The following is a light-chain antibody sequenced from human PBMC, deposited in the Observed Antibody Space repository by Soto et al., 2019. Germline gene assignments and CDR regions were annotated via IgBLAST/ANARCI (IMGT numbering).Light chain of an antibody. V-gene: IGKV1-12*01. CDR2: VTS. J-gene: IGKJ2*01. CDR3: QQANSLPYT. Sequence: DIPMTQSPSSVSASVGDRVIITCRASQAISRWLAWYQQKPGKAHKILIHVTSTLQSRVPSRFRGSGSGTDFTLTISGLQPEDFATYYCQQANSLPYTFGQGTKLEIK. CDR1: QAISRW.